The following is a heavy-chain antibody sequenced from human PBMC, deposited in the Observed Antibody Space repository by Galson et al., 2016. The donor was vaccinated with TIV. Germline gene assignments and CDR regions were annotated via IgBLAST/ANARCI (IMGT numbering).Heavy chain of an antibody. V-gene: IGHV3-9*01. D-gene: IGHD2-2*02. CDR3: AKDLNRGCSSSNCYSYDYYYYGLDV. J-gene: IGHJ6*02. CDR2: ISWNSAYI. Sequence: SLRLSCAASGFTFDDYAMHWVRQAPGKGLEWVSGISWNSAYIAYADSVKGRFTISRDSAKNSLYLQMNSLRAEDTALYYCAKDLNRGCSSSNCYSYDYYYYGLDVWGRGTTVTVSS. CDR1: GFTFDDYA.